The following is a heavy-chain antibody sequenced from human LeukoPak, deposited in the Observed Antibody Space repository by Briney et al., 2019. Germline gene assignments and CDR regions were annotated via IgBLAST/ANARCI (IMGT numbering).Heavy chain of an antibody. CDR1: GFTLNIYS. V-gene: IGHV3-30*02. CDR3: ATDHAWGLNY. CDR2: IRHDGSDK. J-gene: IGHJ4*02. Sequence: GGSLRLSCAGSGFTLNIYSRHWVRQAAGRGLEWLTFIRHDGSDKYYADSVRGRFTISRDNSKNTVSLQMNSLRGEDTAVYYCATDHAWGLNYRGQGTLVSVSS. D-gene: IGHD4-11*01.